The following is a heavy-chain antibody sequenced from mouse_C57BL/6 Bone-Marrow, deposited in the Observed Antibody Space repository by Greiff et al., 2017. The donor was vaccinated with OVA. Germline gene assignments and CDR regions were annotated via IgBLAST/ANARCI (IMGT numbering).Heavy chain of an antibody. D-gene: IGHD1-1*01. J-gene: IGHJ1*03. V-gene: IGHV2-2*01. CDR2: IWSGGST. CDR3: ARREIYYYGNSYGRYFDD. CDR1: GFSLTSYG. Sequence: QVQLQQSGPGLVQPSQSLSITCTASGFSLTSYGVHWVRQSPGKGLEWLGVIWSGGSTDYNAAFISRLSICKDNSKSKAFFKMNSLQADVTAMYYCARREIYYYGNSYGRYFDDWGTGTTVTVSS.